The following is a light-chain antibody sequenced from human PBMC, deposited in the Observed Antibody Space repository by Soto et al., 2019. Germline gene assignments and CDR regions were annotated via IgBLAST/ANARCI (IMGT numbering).Light chain of an antibody. Sequence: QSALTQPPSASGSPGQSVAISCTGTSSDVGGYNYVSWYQQHPGKAPKLMIYEVNKRPSGVPDRFYGSKSGNTASLTVSGLQAEDEADYYCSSYAGSSNVFGTGTTVTVL. V-gene: IGLV2-8*01. CDR2: EVN. J-gene: IGLJ1*01. CDR3: SSYAGSSNV. CDR1: SSDVGGYNY.